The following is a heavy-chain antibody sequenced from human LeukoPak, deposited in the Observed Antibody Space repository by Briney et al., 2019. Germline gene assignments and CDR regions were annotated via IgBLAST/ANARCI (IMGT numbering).Heavy chain of an antibody. CDR1: GFTFSSYS. J-gene: IGHJ4*02. CDR3: AKRIAVAAKSSYFDY. CDR2: ISYDVSNK. D-gene: IGHD6-19*01. V-gene: IGHV3-30*18. Sequence: PAGSLRLSCAASGFTFSSYSMHWVRPGPGKGLGWVAVISYDVSNKYYADSVKSRFTISRDNSKNTLYLQMNSLRAEDTAVYYCAKRIAVAAKSSYFDYWGQGTLVTVSS.